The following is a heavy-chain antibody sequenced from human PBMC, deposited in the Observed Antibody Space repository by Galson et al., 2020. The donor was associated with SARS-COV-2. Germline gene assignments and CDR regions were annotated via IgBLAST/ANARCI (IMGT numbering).Heavy chain of an antibody. D-gene: IGHD3-16*02. CDR3: TTGGPYYDYVWGRYRYTPGDY. CDR1: GFTFSNAW. Sequence: GGSLRLSCAASGFTFSNAWMSWVRQAPGKGLEWVGRIKSKTDGGTTDYAAPVKGRFTISRDDSKNTLYLQMNSLKTEDTAVYYCTTGGPYYDYVWGRYRYTPGDYWGQGTLVTVSS. CDR2: IKSKTDGGTT. V-gene: IGHV3-15*01. J-gene: IGHJ4*02.